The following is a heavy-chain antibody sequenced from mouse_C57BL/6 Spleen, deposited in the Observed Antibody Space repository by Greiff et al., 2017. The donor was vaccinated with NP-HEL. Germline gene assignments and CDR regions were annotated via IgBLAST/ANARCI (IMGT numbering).Heavy chain of an antibody. Sequence: EVHLVESGGGLVKPGGSLKLSCAASGFTFSDYGMHWVRQAPEKGLEWVAYISSGSSTIYYADTVKGRFTISRDNAKNTLFLQMTSLRSEDTAMYYCARGDYGQAWFAYWGQGTLVTVSA. V-gene: IGHV5-17*01. CDR2: ISSGSSTI. J-gene: IGHJ3*01. CDR3: ARGDYGQAWFAY. CDR1: GFTFSDYG. D-gene: IGHD1-1*01.